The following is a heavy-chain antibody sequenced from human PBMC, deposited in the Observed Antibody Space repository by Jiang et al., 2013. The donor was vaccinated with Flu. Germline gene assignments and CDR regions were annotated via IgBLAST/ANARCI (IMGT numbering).Heavy chain of an antibody. J-gene: IGHJ5*02. CDR3: ARQDRVDTAMADWFDP. Sequence: GAEVKKPGESLKISCKGSGYSFTSYWIGWVRQMPGKGLEWMGIIYPGDSDTRYSPSFQGQVTISADKSISTAYLQWSSLKASDTAMYYCARQDRVDTAMADWFDPWGQGTLVTVSS. CDR1: GYSFTSYW. V-gene: IGHV5-51*03. D-gene: IGHD5-18*01. CDR2: IYPGDSDT.